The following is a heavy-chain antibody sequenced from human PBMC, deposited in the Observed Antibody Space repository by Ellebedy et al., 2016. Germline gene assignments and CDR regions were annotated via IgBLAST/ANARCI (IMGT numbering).Heavy chain of an antibody. CDR3: VRKVPGAISDY. CDR1: AFMFSSYS. D-gene: IGHD3-3*02. V-gene: IGHV3-21*06. CDR2: IGRYGDPI. J-gene: IGHJ4*02. Sequence: GGSLRLXXAASAFMFSSYSMNWVRQSPGKGLEWVSTIGRYGDPIFYADSVKGRFTMSRDNAKNLLYLQMNSLRVEDTAVYYCVRKVPGAISDYWGQGTLVTVSS.